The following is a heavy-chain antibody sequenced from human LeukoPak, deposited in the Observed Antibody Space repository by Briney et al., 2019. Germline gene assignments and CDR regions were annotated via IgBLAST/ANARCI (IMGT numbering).Heavy chain of an antibody. J-gene: IGHJ4*02. D-gene: IGHD3-10*01. CDR1: GFTFSSYA. CDR3: ARVPGGHAPVNY. Sequence: GGSLRLSCAASGFTFSSYAMHWVRQAPGKGLEWVAVISYDGSNKYYADSVKGRFTISRDNSKNTLYLQMNSLRAEDTAVYYCARVPGGHAPVNYWGQGTLVTVSS. CDR2: ISYDGSNK. V-gene: IGHV3-30*04.